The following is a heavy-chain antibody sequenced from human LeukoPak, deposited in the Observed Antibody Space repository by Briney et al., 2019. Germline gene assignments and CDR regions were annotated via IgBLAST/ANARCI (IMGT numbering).Heavy chain of an antibody. CDR2: ISAYNGNT. CDR1: GYTFTSYG. V-gene: IGHV1-18*04. J-gene: IGHJ5*02. D-gene: IGHD2-2*01. Sequence: ASVKVSCKASGYTFTSYGISWVRQAPGQGLEWMGWISAYNGNTNYAQKLQGRVTMTTDTSTSTAYMELRSLRSDDTAVYYCARIPPVVVPAAPNWFDHWGQGTLVTVSS. CDR3: ARIPPVVVPAAPNWFDH.